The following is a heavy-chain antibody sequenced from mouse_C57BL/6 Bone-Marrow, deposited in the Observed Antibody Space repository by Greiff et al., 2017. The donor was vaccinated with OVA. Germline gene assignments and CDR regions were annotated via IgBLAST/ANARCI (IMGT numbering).Heavy chain of an antibody. CDR3: ARKDWDWYFDV. Sequence: EVKLMESGGGLVKPGGSLKLSCAASGFTFSDYGMHWVRQAPEKGLEWVAYISSGSSTIYSADTVKGRFTISRDNAKNTLFLQMTSLRSEDTAMYYCARKDWDWYFDVWGTGTTVTVSS. V-gene: IGHV5-17*01. J-gene: IGHJ1*03. D-gene: IGHD4-1*01. CDR1: GFTFSDYG. CDR2: ISSGSSTI.